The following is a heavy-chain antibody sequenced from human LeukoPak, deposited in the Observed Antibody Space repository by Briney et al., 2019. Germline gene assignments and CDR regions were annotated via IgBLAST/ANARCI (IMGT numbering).Heavy chain of an antibody. CDR1: GFIFSDYY. Sequence: GGSLRLSCAASGFIFSDYYMSWIRQAPGKGLEWVSYISSSGSTLYYTDSVKGRFTISRDNAKDSLYLQMNSLRAEDTAVYYCARDPGSGYEEHFDYWGQGTLVTVSS. V-gene: IGHV3-11*01. J-gene: IGHJ4*02. CDR2: ISSSGSTL. CDR3: ARDPGSGYEEHFDY. D-gene: IGHD5-12*01.